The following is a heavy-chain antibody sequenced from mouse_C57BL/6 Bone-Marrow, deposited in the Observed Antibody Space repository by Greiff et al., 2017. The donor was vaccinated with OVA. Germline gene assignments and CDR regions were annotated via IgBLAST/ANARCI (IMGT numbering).Heavy chain of an antibody. J-gene: IGHJ1*03. Sequence: QVQLQQSGAELMKPGASVKLSCKATGYTFTGYWIEWVKQRPGHGLEWIGEILPGSGSTDYNEKFKGKATFTADTSSNTAYMQLSSLTTEDSAIYYCARRGWYGSSYSLYWYFDVWGTGTTVTVSS. CDR3: ARRGWYGSSYSLYWYFDV. CDR1: GYTFTGYW. D-gene: IGHD1-1*01. V-gene: IGHV1-9*01. CDR2: ILPGSGST.